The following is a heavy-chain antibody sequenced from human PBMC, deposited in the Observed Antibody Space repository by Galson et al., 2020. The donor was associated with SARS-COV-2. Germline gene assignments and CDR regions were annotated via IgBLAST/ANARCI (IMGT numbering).Heavy chain of an antibody. J-gene: IGHJ2*01. CDR2: IYPNGRT. D-gene: IGHD3-22*01. Sequence: SQTLSLTCAVSGYSVRTTNYWGWVRLAPGKGLEWIGSIYPNGRTYYNPSLKSRVTISVETSKNQFSLRLDSVTAADTALYYCARQGVNMIVLVTVPGWYFDLWGRGTLVTVSS. CDR3: ARQGVNMIVLVTVPGWYFDL. V-gene: IGHV4-38-2*01. CDR1: GYSVRTTNY.